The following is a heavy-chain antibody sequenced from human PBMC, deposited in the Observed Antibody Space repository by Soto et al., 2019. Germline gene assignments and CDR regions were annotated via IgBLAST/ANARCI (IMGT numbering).Heavy chain of an antibody. CDR1: GERFTTYG. CDR2: ISTYNTNT. D-gene: IGHD4-17*01. J-gene: IGHJ4*02. V-gene: IGHV1-18*04. Sequence: QVQLVQSGAEVKNPGASVTVSCKASGERFTTYGISWVRQAPGQGLEWMGWISTYNTNTNYARKFQGRLLLTTDTSTTTAHMKLRSLRPDDTAVYYCARWAGQVRDYGGPFDYWGQGTLVTVSS. CDR3: ARWAGQVRDYGGPFDY.